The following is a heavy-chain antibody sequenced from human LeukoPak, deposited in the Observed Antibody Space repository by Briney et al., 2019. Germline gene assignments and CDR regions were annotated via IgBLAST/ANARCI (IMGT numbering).Heavy chain of an antibody. J-gene: IGHJ4*02. CDR2: ISWNSGSI. Sequence: GRSLRLSCAVSGFTFDDYAMHWVRQAPGKGLEWVSGISWNSGSIGYADSVKGQFTISRDNAKNSLYLQMNSLRAEDTALYYCAKGDYDSSGYYGGLEYWGQGTLVTVSS. CDR1: GFTFDDYA. V-gene: IGHV3-9*01. CDR3: AKGDYDSSGYYGGLEY. D-gene: IGHD3-22*01.